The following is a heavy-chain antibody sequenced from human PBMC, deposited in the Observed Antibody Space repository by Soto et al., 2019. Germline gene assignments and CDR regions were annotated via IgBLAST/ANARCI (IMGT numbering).Heavy chain of an antibody. CDR1: GFTFSNYA. D-gene: IGHD3-10*01. J-gene: IGHJ6*03. Sequence: GGSLRLSCAASGFTFSNYAMSWVRQAPGKGLEWVAVIWYDGSNKYYADSVKGRFTISRDNSKNTLYLQMNSLRAEDTAVYYCARDQSYGSGSYLNYYMDVWGKGTTVTVSS. CDR3: ARDQSYGSGSYLNYYMDV. V-gene: IGHV3-33*08. CDR2: IWYDGSNK.